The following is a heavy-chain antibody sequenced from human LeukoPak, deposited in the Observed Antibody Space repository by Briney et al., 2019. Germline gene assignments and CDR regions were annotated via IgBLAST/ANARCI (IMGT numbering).Heavy chain of an antibody. Sequence: GSLRLSCAASGFPFSSYAMSWVRPAPGKGLEWVSAISGSGGSTYYADSVKGRFTISRDNAKNTLYLQMNSLRAEDTAVYYCAREGIAAAAHDYWGQGTLVTVSS. CDR2: ISGSGGST. J-gene: IGHJ4*02. CDR1: GFPFSSYA. D-gene: IGHD6-13*01. V-gene: IGHV3-23*01. CDR3: AREGIAAAAHDY.